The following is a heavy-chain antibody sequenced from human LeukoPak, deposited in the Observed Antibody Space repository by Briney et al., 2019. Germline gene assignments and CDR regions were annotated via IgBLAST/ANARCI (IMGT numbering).Heavy chain of an antibody. Sequence: ASVKVSCKASGYTFTRYYMHWVRQAPGQGLEWMGWINPNSGGTNYAQKFQGRVTMTRDTSISTAYMELSRLRSDDTAVYYCARTIAAAGDTNFDYWGQGTLVTVSS. CDR2: INPNSGGT. CDR3: ARTIAAAGDTNFDY. V-gene: IGHV1-2*02. CDR1: GYTFTRYY. D-gene: IGHD6-13*01. J-gene: IGHJ4*02.